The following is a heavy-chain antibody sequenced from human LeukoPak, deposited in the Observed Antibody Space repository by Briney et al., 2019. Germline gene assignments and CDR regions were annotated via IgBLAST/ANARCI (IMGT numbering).Heavy chain of an antibody. CDR1: GFTFSRYG. Sequence: PGGSLRLSCAASGFTFSRYGMHWVRQAPGKGLEWVAVIWHDGSNKYYADSVKGRFTISRDNSKNTLYLQMNSLRAEDTAVYYCAKEAPYYYGSGSYYPPFDYWGQGTLVTVSS. V-gene: IGHV3-33*06. CDR3: AKEAPYYYGSGSYYPPFDY. D-gene: IGHD3-10*01. CDR2: IWHDGSNK. J-gene: IGHJ4*02.